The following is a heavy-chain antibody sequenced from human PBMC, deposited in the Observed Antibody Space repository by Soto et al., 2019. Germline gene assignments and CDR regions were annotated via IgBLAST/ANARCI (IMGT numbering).Heavy chain of an antibody. CDR1: GYTFTGYY. CDR2: INPNSGGT. V-gene: IGHV1-2*04. D-gene: IGHD3-10*01. Sequence: ASVKVSCKASGYTFTGYYMHWVRQAPGQGLEWMGWINPNSGGTNYAQKFQGWVTMTRDTSISTAYMELSRLRSDDTAVYYCARAGTHMVRGVIIQVQKWFDPWGQGTLVTVSS. J-gene: IGHJ5*02. CDR3: ARAGTHMVRGVIIQVQKWFDP.